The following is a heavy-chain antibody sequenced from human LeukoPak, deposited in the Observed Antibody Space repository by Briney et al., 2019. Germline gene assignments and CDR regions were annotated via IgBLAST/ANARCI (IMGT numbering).Heavy chain of an antibody. J-gene: IGHJ6*04. CDR3: ARAAGHAGSPYYYYYYGMDV. Sequence: PSETLSLACDVYGGSFSGYYWSWIRQPPGKGLEWIGEINHSGSTNYNPSLKSRVTISVDTSKNQFSLKLSSVTAADTAVYYCARAAGHAGSPYYYYYYGMDVWGKGTTVTVSS. CDR1: GGSFSGYY. CDR2: INHSGST. V-gene: IGHV4-34*01. D-gene: IGHD3-10*01.